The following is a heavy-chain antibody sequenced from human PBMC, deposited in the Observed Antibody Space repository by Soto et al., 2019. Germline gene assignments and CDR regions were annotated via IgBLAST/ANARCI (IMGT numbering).Heavy chain of an antibody. J-gene: IGHJ6*02. CDR3: ARLGTGYYYYGMDV. CDR1: GYTFTSYA. V-gene: IGHV1-3*01. CDR2: INAGNGNT. Sequence: QVQLVQSGAEVKKPGASVKVSCKASGYTFTSYAMHWVRQAPGQRLEWMGWINAGNGNTKYSQKFQGRVTITRDTSASTAYMELSSLRSEDTAVYYCARLGTGYYYYGMDVWGQGTTVTVSS. D-gene: IGHD2-8*02.